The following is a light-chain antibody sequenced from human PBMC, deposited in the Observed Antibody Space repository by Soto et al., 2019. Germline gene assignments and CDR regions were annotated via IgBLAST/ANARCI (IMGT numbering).Light chain of an antibody. J-gene: IGKJ2*01. V-gene: IGKV3-20*01. CDR1: QSITLNY. Sequence: ENVLTQSPGTLSLFPGERATLSCRASQSITLNYLAWYQQKPGQAPRLLISGASSRATGIPDRFSGSGSGTDFTLTISRLEPEDFAVYYCRQYGSSPYTFGQGTKVESK. CDR2: GAS. CDR3: RQYGSSPYT.